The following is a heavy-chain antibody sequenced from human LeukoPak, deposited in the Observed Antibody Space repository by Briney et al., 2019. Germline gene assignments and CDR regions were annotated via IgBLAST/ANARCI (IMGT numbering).Heavy chain of an antibody. Sequence: GGSLRLSCAASAFPFSSYGMHWVRQAPGKGREWVAVIWHDGSHKYYADSVKGRFTISRDNSKNTLSLQMNSLRVEDAAIYYCSKSYSTGWYFGNGMDVWGPGTTVIVSS. CDR1: AFPFSSYG. CDR2: IWHDGSHK. D-gene: IGHD6-19*01. J-gene: IGHJ6*02. V-gene: IGHV3-33*06. CDR3: SKSYSTGWYFGNGMDV.